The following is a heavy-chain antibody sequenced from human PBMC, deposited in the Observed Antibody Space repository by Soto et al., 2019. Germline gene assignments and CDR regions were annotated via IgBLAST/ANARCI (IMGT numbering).Heavy chain of an antibody. Sequence: SETLSLTCSVSGDSISTVDYFWAWVRQPPGQALEYIGYIYKSATTYYNPSFESRVAISLDTSKSQFSLNVTSLTAADTAVYFCARGRYCLTGRCFPNWFDSWGQGTLVTV. V-gene: IGHV4-30-4*01. J-gene: IGHJ5*01. CDR3: ARGRYCLTGRCFPNWFDS. CDR2: IYKSATT. CDR1: GDSISTVDYF. D-gene: IGHD2-15*01.